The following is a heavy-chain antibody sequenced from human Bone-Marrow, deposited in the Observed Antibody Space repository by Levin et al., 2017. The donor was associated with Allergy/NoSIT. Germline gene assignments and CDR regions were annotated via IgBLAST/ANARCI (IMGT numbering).Heavy chain of an antibody. J-gene: IGHJ4*02. CDR2: INTYTGNP. Sequence: GASVKVSCKASGYIFTDYAMNWVRQAPGQGLEWMGWINTYTGNPTFAQGFTGRFVFSLDTSVSTAYLQISSLKTEDTAVYYCARGGIGSCSGGSCYPDYWGQGTLVTVSS. V-gene: IGHV7-4-1*02. CDR1: GYIFTDYA. D-gene: IGHD2-15*01. CDR3: ARGGIGSCSGGSCYPDY.